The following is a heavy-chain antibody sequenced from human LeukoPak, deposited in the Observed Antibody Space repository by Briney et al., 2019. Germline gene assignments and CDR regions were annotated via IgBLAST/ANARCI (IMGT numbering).Heavy chain of an antibody. CDR1: GIPFSRYR. J-gene: IGHJ4*02. V-gene: IGHV3-7*01. D-gene: IGHD2-2*01. CDR2: IKQDGSEK. CDR3: ARTTSITCYEY. Sequence: GGSLRLSCAASGIPFSRYRMSWVRQAPGEGLEWVANIKQDGSEKKYLDSVKGRFTISRDNAKNSLYLQMNSLRADDTAVYYCARTTSITCYEYWGQGTLVTVTS.